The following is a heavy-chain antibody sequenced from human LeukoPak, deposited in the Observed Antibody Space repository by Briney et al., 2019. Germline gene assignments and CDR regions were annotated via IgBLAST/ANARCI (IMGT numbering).Heavy chain of an antibody. V-gene: IGHV3-7*01. CDR1: GFTFSTYW. CDR3: ASESYSRGWYL. J-gene: IGHJ4*02. Sequence: GGSLRLFCAASGFTFSTYWMIWVRQAPGKGLQWVASIKQDGSEKYYVDSVKGRFTISRDNGKNSLYLQMNSLRADDTAVYYCASESYSRGWYLWGQGTLVTVSS. D-gene: IGHD6-19*01. CDR2: IKQDGSEK.